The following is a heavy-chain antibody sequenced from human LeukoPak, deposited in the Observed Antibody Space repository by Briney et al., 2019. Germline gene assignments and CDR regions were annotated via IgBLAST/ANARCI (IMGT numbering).Heavy chain of an antibody. CDR1: GFTFSSYW. Sequence: GGSLRLSCAASGFTFSSYWMSWVRQAPGKGLEWVANIKQDGSEKYYVDSVKGRFTISRDNAKNSPYLQMNSLRAEDTAVYYCARVPLRFLEWFSAFDIWGQGTMVTVSS. V-gene: IGHV3-7*01. CDR3: ARVPLRFLEWFSAFDI. CDR2: IKQDGSEK. D-gene: IGHD3-3*01. J-gene: IGHJ3*02.